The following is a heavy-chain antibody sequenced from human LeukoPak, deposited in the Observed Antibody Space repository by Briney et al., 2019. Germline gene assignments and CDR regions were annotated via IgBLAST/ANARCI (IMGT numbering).Heavy chain of an antibody. J-gene: IGHJ4*02. Sequence: PGGSLRLSCVGSGFTSIAYALTWARQAPGKGPEWVSAISGSGGDTYYADSVKGRFTISRDNSKNTLYLQMNSLRAEDTAVYYCAKKGATTGDFDYWGQGTLVTVSS. CDR2: ISGSGGDT. V-gene: IGHV3-23*01. CDR1: GFTSIAYA. CDR3: AKKGATTGDFDY. D-gene: IGHD1-26*01.